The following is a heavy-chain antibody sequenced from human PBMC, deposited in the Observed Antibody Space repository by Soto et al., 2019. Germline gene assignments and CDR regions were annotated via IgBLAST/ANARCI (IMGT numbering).Heavy chain of an antibody. D-gene: IGHD2-8*01. CDR1: GFRFSGAA. J-gene: IGHJ5*02. CDR2: IRSKADRYET. CDR3: TSRDCTNGICAFDP. Sequence: EVQLVESGGGLVQPGESLKLSCAASGFRFSGAAMYWVRQASGEGLEWVGRIRSKADRYETSYEASVRGRFTISRDDSKNTVYLQMNSLKTEDTAVYYCTSRDCTNGICAFDPWGQGTLVTVSS. V-gene: IGHV3-73*01.